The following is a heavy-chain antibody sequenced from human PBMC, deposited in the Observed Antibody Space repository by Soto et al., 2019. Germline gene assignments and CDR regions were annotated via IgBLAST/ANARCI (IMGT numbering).Heavy chain of an antibody. CDR2: INHSGST. D-gene: IGHD2-2*01. V-gene: IGHV4-34*01. CDR1: GGSFSGYY. CDR3: ARGDCSSTSCLIDY. J-gene: IGHJ4*02. Sequence: SETLSLTCAVYGGSFSGYYWSWIRQPPGKGLEWIGEINHSGSTNCNPSLKSRVTISVDRSKNQFSLKLSSVTAADTAVYYCARGDCSSTSCLIDYWGQGTLVTVSS.